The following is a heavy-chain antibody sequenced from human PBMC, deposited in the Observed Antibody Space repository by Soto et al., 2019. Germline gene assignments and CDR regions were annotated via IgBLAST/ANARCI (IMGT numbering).Heavy chain of an antibody. D-gene: IGHD2-15*01. CDR2: IIPILGIA. Sequence: QVQLVQSGAEVKKPGSSVKVSCKASRGTFSSYTISWVRQAPGQGLEWMGRIIPILGIANYAQKFQGRVTITADKSTSTAYMELSSLRSEDTAVYYCAEGQAARFAYYGMDVWGQGTTVTVSS. CDR3: AEGQAARFAYYGMDV. CDR1: RGTFSSYT. J-gene: IGHJ6*02. V-gene: IGHV1-69*02.